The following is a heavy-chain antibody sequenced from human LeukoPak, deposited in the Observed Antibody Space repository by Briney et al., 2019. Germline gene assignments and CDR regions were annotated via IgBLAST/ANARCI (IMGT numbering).Heavy chain of an antibody. CDR1: GYTFTNYA. Sequence: ASVKVSCKASGYTFTNYAISWVRQAPGQPLEWMGWISGYNGNTNYAQKLQGRVTMTTDTSTRTAYMELRSLRSDDTAVYYCARGMEWLTRRHTWFDPWGQGTLVTVSS. CDR3: ARGMEWLTRRHTWFDP. CDR2: ISGYNGNT. J-gene: IGHJ5*02. V-gene: IGHV1-18*01. D-gene: IGHD3-3*01.